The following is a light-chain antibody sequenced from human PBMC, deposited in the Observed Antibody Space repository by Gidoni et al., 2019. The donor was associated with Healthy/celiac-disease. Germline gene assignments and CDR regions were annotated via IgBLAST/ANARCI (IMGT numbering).Light chain of an antibody. V-gene: IGKV1-39*01. CDR1: QSISSY. CDR2: AAS. Sequence: IQMTQSPSSLSASVGDRVTITCRASQSISSYLNWYQQKPGKAPKLLIYAASSLQSGVPSRFSGSGSGTDFTLTISSLQPEDFETYYCQQSYSTPPWTFGQGTKVEIK. CDR3: QQSYSTPPWT. J-gene: IGKJ1*01.